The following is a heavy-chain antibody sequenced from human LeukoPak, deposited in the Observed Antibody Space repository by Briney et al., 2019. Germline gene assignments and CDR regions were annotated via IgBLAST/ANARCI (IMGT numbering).Heavy chain of an antibody. CDR3: ARGGLIDY. V-gene: IGHV3-7*01. Sequence: GGSLRLSCGASGFTFSSYWMSWVRQAPGKGLEWVANIKEDGSGKYYVDSVKGRFTISRDNAKNTLYLQMNSLRDEDTAVYYCARGGLIDYWGQGTLVTVSS. CDR2: IKEDGSGK. CDR1: GFTFSSYW. J-gene: IGHJ4*02. D-gene: IGHD5-12*01.